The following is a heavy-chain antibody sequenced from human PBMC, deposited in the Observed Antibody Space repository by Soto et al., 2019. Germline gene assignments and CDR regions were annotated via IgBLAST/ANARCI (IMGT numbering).Heavy chain of an antibody. CDR1: GGSISSYY. V-gene: IGHV4-59*01. J-gene: IGHJ4*02. CDR3: ARVLGGRNLFDY. Sequence: SETLSLTCTVSGGSISSYYWSWIRQPPGKELEWIGYIYYSGATNYNPSLKSRVTISVDTSKNQFSLKLSSVTAADTAVYYCARVLGGRNLFDYWGQGTLVTVSS. CDR2: IYYSGAT. D-gene: IGHD3-16*01.